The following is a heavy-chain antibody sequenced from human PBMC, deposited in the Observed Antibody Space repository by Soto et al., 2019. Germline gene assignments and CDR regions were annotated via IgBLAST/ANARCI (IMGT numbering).Heavy chain of an antibody. Sequence: ASVKVSCKASGSTFTSYGISWVRQAPGQGLEWMGWISAYNGNTNYAQKLQGRVTMTTDTSTSTAYMELRSLRSDDTAVYYCARTYCSSTSCYSGNNWFDPWGQGTLVTVSS. CDR2: ISAYNGNT. CDR3: ARTYCSSTSCYSGNNWFDP. V-gene: IGHV1-18*01. CDR1: GSTFTSYG. J-gene: IGHJ5*02. D-gene: IGHD2-2*02.